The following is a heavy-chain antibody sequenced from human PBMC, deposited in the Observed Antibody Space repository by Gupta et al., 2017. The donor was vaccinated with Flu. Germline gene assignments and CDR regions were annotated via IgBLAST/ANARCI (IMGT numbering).Heavy chain of an antibody. D-gene: IGHD5/OR15-5a*01. Sequence: QVQLVESGGGVVQPGKSLRLSCAASGFTFSTFAMHWVRQAPGKGLEWVAAIWHNGINRFYADSVKGRFTISRDTSKNTLYLQMNGLRVEDTALYFCARDQRQNSVFDYWGQGSLVTVSS. J-gene: IGHJ4*02. CDR3: ARDQRQNSVFDY. V-gene: IGHV3-33*01. CDR1: GFTFSTFA. CDR2: IWHNGINR.